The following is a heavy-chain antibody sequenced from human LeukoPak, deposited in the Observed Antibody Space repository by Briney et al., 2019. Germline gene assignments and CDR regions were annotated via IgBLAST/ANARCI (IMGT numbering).Heavy chain of an antibody. CDR2: INHSGST. Sequence: SETLSLTCAVYGGSFSGYYWSWIRQPPGKGLEWIGEINHSGSTNYNPSLKSRVTISVDTSKNQFSLKLSSVTAADTAVYYCARGRGRFDYWGQGTLVTVSS. J-gene: IGHJ4*02. CDR1: GGSFSGYY. V-gene: IGHV4-34*01. CDR3: ARGRGRFDY.